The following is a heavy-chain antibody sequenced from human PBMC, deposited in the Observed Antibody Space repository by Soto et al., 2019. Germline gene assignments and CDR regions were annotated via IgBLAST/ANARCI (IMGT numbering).Heavy chain of an antibody. CDR3: AKQEVLCYYYLDV. CDR2: ISYDGSNK. CDR1: GFTFSSYG. Sequence: PGGSLRLSCAASGFTFSSYGMHWVRQAPGKGLEWVAVISYDGSNKYYADSVKGRFTISRDNSKNTLYLQMNSLRAEDTAVYYCAKQEVLCYYYLDVWGKGTTVTVSS. V-gene: IGHV3-30*18. J-gene: IGHJ6*03.